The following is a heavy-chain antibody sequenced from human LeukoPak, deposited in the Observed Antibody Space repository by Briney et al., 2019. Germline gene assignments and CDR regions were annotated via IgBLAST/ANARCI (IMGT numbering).Heavy chain of an antibody. J-gene: IGHJ3*02. CDR3: AAAGYCTNGVCQDAFDI. CDR1: GGSISSYY. D-gene: IGHD2-8*01. Sequence: SETLSLTCTVSGGSISSYYWSWVRQPPGKGLEWIGYIYYSGSTYYNPSLKSRVTISVDTSKNQFSLKLSSVTAADTAVYYCAAAGYCTNGVCQDAFDIWGQGTMVTVSS. CDR2: IYYSGST. V-gene: IGHV4-59*06.